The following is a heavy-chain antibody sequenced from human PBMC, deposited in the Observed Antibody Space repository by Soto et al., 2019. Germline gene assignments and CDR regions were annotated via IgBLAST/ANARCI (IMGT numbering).Heavy chain of an antibody. CDR2: INHTGGS. Sequence: SETLSLTRAVSGESFSGYYWSWVRQPPGKGLEWIGDINHTGGSNYNPSLKSRVMISVDTSKTQFSLNVTSVTAADTAVYYCAREVGYYSATRRNLYFDYWGPGTLVTVSS. V-gene: IGHV4-34*01. J-gene: IGHJ4*02. D-gene: IGHD2-2*01. CDR3: AREVGYYSATRRNLYFDY. CDR1: GESFSGYY.